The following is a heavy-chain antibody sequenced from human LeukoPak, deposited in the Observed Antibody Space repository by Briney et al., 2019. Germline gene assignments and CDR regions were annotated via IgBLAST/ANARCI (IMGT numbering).Heavy chain of an antibody. CDR3: ARGYSGYDATTDY. V-gene: IGHV4-39*07. D-gene: IGHD5-12*01. J-gene: IGHJ4*02. CDR1: GGSISSGSYY. CDR2: IYYSGST. Sequence: PSETLSLTCTVSGGSISSGSYYWGWLRQPPGKGLEWIGNIYYSGSTYYNPSLKSRVTISEDTSKNQFSLKLTSVTAADTAVYYCARGYSGYDATTDYWGQGTLVTVSS.